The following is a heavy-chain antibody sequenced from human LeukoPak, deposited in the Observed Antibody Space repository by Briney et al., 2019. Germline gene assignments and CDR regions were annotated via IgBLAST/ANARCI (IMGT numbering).Heavy chain of an antibody. J-gene: IGHJ4*02. CDR3: ARYCSSTSCYIWSLDY. D-gene: IGHD2-2*02. V-gene: IGHV3-30*02. Sequence: GGSLRLSCAASGFTFSSYGMHWVRQAPGKGLEWVAFIQYDGRYKYYADSVKGRFTISRDNSKNTLYLQMNSLRAEDTAVYYCARYCSSTSCYIWSLDYWGQGTLVTVSS. CDR1: GFTFSSYG. CDR2: IQYDGRYK.